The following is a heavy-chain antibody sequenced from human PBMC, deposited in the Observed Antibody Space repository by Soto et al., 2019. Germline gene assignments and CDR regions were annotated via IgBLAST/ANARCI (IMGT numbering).Heavy chain of an antibody. D-gene: IGHD5-12*01. Sequence: SETLSLTCTVSGGSISSGDYYWSWIRQPPGKGLEWIGYIYYSGSTYYNPSLKSRVTISVDTSKNQFSLKLSSVTAADTAVYYCAIGGGYNPGPYSYGMDVWGQGTTVTVSS. V-gene: IGHV4-30-4*02. CDR2: IYYSGST. CDR3: AIGGGYNPGPYSYGMDV. CDR1: GGSISSGDYY. J-gene: IGHJ6*02.